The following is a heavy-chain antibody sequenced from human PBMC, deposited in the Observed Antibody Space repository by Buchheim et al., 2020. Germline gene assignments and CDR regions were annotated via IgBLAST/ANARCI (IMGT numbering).Heavy chain of an antibody. CDR3: ARESEQLSYYYYGMDV. CDR1: GFTFSSYW. CDR2: ISYDGSNK. Sequence: VQLVESGGGLVQPGGSLRLSCAASGFTFSSYWMHWVRQAPGKGLEWVAVISYDGSNKYYADSVKGRFTISRDNSKNTLYLQMNSLRAEDTAVYYCARESEQLSYYYYGMDVWGQGTT. V-gene: IGHV3-30-3*01. J-gene: IGHJ6*02. D-gene: IGHD5-18*01.